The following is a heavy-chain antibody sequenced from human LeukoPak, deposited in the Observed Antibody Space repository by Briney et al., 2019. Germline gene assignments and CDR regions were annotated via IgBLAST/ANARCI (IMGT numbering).Heavy chain of an antibody. CDR2: IIPIFGTA. J-gene: IGHJ6*02. Sequence: GASVKVSCKASGGTFSSYAISWVRQAPGQGFEWMGGIIPIFGTANYAQKFQGRVTITADESTSTAYMELSSLRSEDTAVYYCARDHVVVVPAAMSGGNYYYYGMDVWGQGTTVTVSS. CDR3: ARDHVVVVPAAMSGGNYYYYGMDV. D-gene: IGHD2-2*01. V-gene: IGHV1-69*13. CDR1: GGTFSSYA.